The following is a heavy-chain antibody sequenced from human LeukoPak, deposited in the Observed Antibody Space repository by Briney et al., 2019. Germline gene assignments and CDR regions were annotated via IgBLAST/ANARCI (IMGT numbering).Heavy chain of an antibody. CDR2: LSSSSSYI. CDR3: ASLVVAASRFDY. V-gene: IGHV3-21*01. CDR1: GFTFSDYS. J-gene: IGHJ4*02. Sequence: GSLRLSCATSGFTFSDYSMNWVRQAPGKGLEWVSSLSSSSSYIYYADSVKGRFTISRDNAKNSLYLQMNSLRAEDTAVYYCASLVVAASRFDYWGQGTLVTVSS. D-gene: IGHD2-15*01.